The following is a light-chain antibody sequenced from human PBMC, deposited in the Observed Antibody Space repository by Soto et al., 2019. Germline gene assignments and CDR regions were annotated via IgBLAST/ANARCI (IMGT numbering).Light chain of an antibody. CDR2: HAS. Sequence: EIVLTQSPATLSLSPGERATLSCRASQSVTSSLAWYQQKPGQAPRLLIYHASNRATGIPARFSGCGSGTDFTLTISSLEPEDFATYYCQQRSNWPLTFGGGTKVEIK. CDR1: QSVTSS. V-gene: IGKV3-11*01. J-gene: IGKJ4*01. CDR3: QQRSNWPLT.